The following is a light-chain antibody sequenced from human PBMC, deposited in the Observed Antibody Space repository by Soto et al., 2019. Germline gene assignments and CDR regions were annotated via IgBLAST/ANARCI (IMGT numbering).Light chain of an antibody. CDR2: DVT. CDR3: SSYTTRNTEV. CDR1: SSDVGAFNY. Sequence: QSVLTQPASVSGSPGQSISISCLGTSSDVGAFNYVSWYQHHPGKAPQLIIYDVTSRPSGVSSRFSASKSGNTASLTISGLQAEDEADYYCSSYTTRNTEVFGSGTKLTVL. V-gene: IGLV2-14*03. J-gene: IGLJ1*01.